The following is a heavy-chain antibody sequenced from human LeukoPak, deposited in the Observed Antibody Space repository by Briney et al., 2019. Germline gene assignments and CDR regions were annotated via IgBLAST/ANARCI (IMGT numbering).Heavy chain of an antibody. CDR2: IKDDGSEQ. Sequence: PRGSLRLSCAASGFTFSSYWMTWVRQVPGKGLEWVASIKDDGSEQPYVDSVKGRFTISRDNAKSSLYLQMNSLRTEDTAVYYCARDGPSVTRKYYYYYYMDVWGNGTTVTVSS. CDR3: ARDGPSVTRKYYYYYYMDV. CDR1: GFTFSSYW. V-gene: IGHV3-7*01. D-gene: IGHD2-2*01. J-gene: IGHJ6*03.